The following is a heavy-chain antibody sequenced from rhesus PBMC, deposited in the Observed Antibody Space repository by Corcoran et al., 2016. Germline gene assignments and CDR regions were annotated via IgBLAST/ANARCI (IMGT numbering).Heavy chain of an antibody. CDR1: GYSISSNY. D-gene: IGHD5-12*01. V-gene: IGHV4-147*01. Sequence: QVQLQESGPGLVKPSETLSLTCAVSGYSISSNYWSWIRQPPGKGLVWIGYIYGSSGSPYYNPSLKRRVTISADTSKNQFSLKRSSVTAADTAVYYCARRIGYNYSPWGQGVLVTVSS. J-gene: IGHJ4*01. CDR3: ARRIGYNYSP. CDR2: IYGSSGSP.